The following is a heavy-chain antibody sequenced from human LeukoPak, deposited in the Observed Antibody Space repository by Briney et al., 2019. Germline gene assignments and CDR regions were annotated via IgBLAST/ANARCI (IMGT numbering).Heavy chain of an antibody. CDR3: AKDSNTGYVSVGPDY. CDR1: GFVFSNYG. V-gene: IGHV3-30*02. Sequence: GGSLRLSCQTSGFVFSNYGMHWVRQAPGKGLERVAFVRYDESNKYYADSLKGRFTISRDNSRNTVYLQINSLRAEDTGVYSCAKDSNTGYVSVGPDYWGLGTLVTVSS. J-gene: IGHJ4*02. CDR2: VRYDESNK. D-gene: IGHD5-12*01.